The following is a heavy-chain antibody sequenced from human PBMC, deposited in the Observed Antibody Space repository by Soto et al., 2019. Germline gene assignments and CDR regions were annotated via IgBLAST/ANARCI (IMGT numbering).Heavy chain of an antibody. CDR2: ISYDGSNK. J-gene: IGHJ4*02. V-gene: IGHV3-30*03. D-gene: IGHD2-21*02. CDR3: ARASEAYCGGDCSDLDY. CDR1: GFTFSSYG. Sequence: GGSLRLSCAASGFTFSSYGMHWVRQAPGKGLEWGAVISYDGSNKYYADSVKGRFTISRDNAKNSLYLQMNSLRDEDTAVYCCARASEAYCGGDCSDLDYWGQGTLVTVSS.